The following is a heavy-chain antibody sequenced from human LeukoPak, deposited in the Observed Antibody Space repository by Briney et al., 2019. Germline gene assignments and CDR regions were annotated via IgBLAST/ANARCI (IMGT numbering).Heavy chain of an antibody. CDR1: GFTFSTFA. CDR3: ARGYGPYMDV. D-gene: IGHD4-17*01. Sequence: GSLRLSCAASGFTFSTFAMIWVRQPPGKGLEWIGEINHSGSTNYNPSLKSRVTISVDTSKNQFSLKLSSVTAADTAVYYCARGYGPYMDVWGKGTTVTVSS. CDR2: INHSGST. V-gene: IGHV4-34*01. J-gene: IGHJ6*04.